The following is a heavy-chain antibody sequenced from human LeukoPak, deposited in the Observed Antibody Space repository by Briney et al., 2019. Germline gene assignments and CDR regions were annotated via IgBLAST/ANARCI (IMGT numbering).Heavy chain of an antibody. V-gene: IGHV4-4*07. CDR3: ARGGQAAAGRNAFDI. D-gene: IGHD6-13*01. CDR2: IYTSGST. Sequence: SETLSLTCTVSGSSISSYYWSWIRQPAGKGLEWIGRIYTSGSTNYNPSLKSRVTMSVDTSKNQFSLELSSVTAADTAVYYCARGGQAAAGRNAFDIWGQGTMVTVSS. CDR1: GSSISSYY. J-gene: IGHJ3*02.